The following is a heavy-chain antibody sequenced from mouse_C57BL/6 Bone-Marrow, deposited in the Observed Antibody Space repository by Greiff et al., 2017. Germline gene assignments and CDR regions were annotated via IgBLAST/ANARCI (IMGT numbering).Heavy chain of an antibody. Sequence: EVKLQESGPGLVKPSQTVFLTCTVTGISITTGNYRWSWIRQFPGNKLEWIGYTYYSGTITYNTFLTSRTTITRDTPKNQFFQEMNSLTAEDTATYYCARSPAYYGSSLWSFDVWGTGTTVTVSS. CDR2: TYYSGTI. J-gene: IGHJ1*03. V-gene: IGHV3-5*01. CDR3: ARSPAYYGSSLWSFDV. D-gene: IGHD1-1*01. CDR1: GISITTGNYR.